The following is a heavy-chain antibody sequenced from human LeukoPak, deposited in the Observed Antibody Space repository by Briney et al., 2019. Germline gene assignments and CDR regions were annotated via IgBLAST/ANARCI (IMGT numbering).Heavy chain of an antibody. V-gene: IGHV3-73*01. D-gene: IGHD3-10*01. J-gene: IGHJ6*04. CDR3: TRLARSITMVRGVILIYYYYYGMDV. Sequence: GGSLKLSCAASGFTFSCSAMHWVRQASGKGLEWVGRIRSKANSYATAYAASVKGRFTISRDDSKNTAYLQMNSLKTEDTAVYYCTRLARSITMVRGVILIYYYYYGMDVWGKGTTVTVSS. CDR2: IRSKANSYAT. CDR1: GFTFSCSA.